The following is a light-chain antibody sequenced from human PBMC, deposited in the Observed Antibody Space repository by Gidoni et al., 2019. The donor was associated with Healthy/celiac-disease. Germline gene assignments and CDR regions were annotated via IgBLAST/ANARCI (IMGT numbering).Light chain of an antibody. CDR1: QSVSSN. J-gene: IGKJ4*01. CDR2: GAS. Sequence: ELVMTQYPATLSVSPGERATLSCRASQSVSSNLAWYQQKPGQAPRLLIYGASTRATGIPARFSGSGSGTEFTLTISSLQSEDFAVYYCQQYNNWPPGLTFGGGTKVEIK. CDR3: QQYNNWPPGLT. V-gene: IGKV3-15*01.